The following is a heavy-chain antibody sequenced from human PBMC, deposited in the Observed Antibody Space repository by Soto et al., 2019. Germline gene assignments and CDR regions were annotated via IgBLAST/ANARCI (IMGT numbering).Heavy chain of an antibody. CDR1: GFTIRNYA. V-gene: IGHV3-23*01. Sequence: EVQVLESGGDLVQPGGSLRLSCAASGFTIRNYAMSWVRQAPGKALEWVSGISGSSDRTDYADSVKGRFPISKDTSSNTLYLQMNSLSVEDTAVYHCEGSWTWGQGTMVTVSS. J-gene: IGHJ3*01. CDR2: ISGSSDRT. D-gene: IGHD5-12*01. CDR3: EGSWT.